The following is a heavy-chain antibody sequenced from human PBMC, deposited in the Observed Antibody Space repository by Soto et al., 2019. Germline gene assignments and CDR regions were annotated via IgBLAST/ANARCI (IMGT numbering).Heavy chain of an antibody. V-gene: IGHV4-31*02. D-gene: IGHD3-9*01. CDR1: GGSISSGGYY. Sequence: PSETLSLTCTVSGGSISSGGYYWSWIRQHPGKGLAWIGYIYYSGSTYYNPSLKSRVTISVDTSKNQFSLKLSSVTAADTAVYYCARTGYYTSGYYFDYWGQGTLVTVSS. J-gene: IGHJ4*02. CDR3: ARTGYYTSGYYFDY. CDR2: IYYSGST.